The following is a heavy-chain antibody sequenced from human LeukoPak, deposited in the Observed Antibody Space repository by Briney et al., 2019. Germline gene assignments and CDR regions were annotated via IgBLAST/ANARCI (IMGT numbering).Heavy chain of an antibody. Sequence: PGGALRLSCAASGFTFSSYAMSWVRQAPGKGLEWVSAIRDSGSSTHYADSVKGRFTTSRDNAKNSLYLQMNSLRAEDTAVYYCASKSSWYNYWGQGTLVTVSS. D-gene: IGHD6-13*01. CDR1: GFTFSSYA. J-gene: IGHJ4*02. CDR3: ASKSSWYNY. V-gene: IGHV3-23*01. CDR2: IRDSGSST.